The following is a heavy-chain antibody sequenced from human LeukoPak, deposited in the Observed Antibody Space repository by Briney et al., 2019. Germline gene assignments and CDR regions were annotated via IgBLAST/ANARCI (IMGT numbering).Heavy chain of an antibody. CDR1: GGTFSSYT. J-gene: IGHJ4*02. CDR3: ARGGDGYNFDY. Sequence: SVKVSCKASGGTFSSYTISWVRQAPGQGLEWMGRIIPILGIANYAQKFQGRVTITADKSTSTAYMELSSLRSEDTAVYHCARGGDGYNFDYWGQGTLVTVSS. D-gene: IGHD5-24*01. CDR2: IIPILGIA. V-gene: IGHV1-69*02.